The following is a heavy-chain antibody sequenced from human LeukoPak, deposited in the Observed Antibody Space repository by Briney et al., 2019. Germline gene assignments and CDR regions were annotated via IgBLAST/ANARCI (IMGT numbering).Heavy chain of an antibody. V-gene: IGHV1-2*02. CDR2: INPNSGGT. CDR1: GYTFTGYY. Sequence: ASVKVSCKASGYTFTGYYMHWVRQAPGQGLEWMGWINPNSGGTNYARKFQGRVTMTTDTSTSTAYMELRSLRSDDTAVYYCARQPMTNYYGSGSAPDYWGQGTLVTVSS. D-gene: IGHD3-10*01. CDR3: ARQPMTNYYGSGSAPDY. J-gene: IGHJ4*02.